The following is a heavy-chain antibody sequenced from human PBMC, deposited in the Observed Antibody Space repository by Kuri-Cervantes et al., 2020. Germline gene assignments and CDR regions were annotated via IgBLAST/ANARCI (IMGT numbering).Heavy chain of an antibody. D-gene: IGHD3-10*01. J-gene: IGHJ3*02. CDR3: AKARGPVWFGELLYPHDAFDI. V-gene: IGHV3-74*01. Sequence: GESLKISCAASGFTFSNYWMHWVRQPPGKGLVWVSRINVDGSSTSYADSMKGRFTISRDNAKNTLYLQMNRLRAEDTAVYYCAKARGPVWFGELLYPHDAFDIWGQGTMVTVSS. CDR2: INVDGSST. CDR1: GFTFSNYW.